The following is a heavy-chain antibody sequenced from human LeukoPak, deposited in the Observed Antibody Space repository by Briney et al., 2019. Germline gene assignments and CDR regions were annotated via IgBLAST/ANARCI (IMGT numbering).Heavy chain of an antibody. CDR1: GYTFTGYY. CDR3: ARGELLPPTDY. J-gene: IGHJ4*02. CDR2: INPNSGGT. Sequence: ASVKVSCKASGYTFTGYYMHWVRQAPGQGLEWMGWINPNSGGTNCAQKFQGRVTMTRDTSISTAYMELSRLRSDDTAVYYCARGELLPPTDYWGQGTLVTVSS. V-gene: IGHV1-2*02. D-gene: IGHD1-26*01.